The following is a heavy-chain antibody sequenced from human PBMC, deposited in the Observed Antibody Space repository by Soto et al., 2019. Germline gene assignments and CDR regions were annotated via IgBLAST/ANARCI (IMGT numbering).Heavy chain of an antibody. CDR1: GYTFTSYY. Sequence: ASVKVSCKASGYTFTSYYMHWVRQAPGQGLEWMGWINPNSGGTNYAQNFQDRVTMTRDTSTTTVYMELSSLRSEDTAVYYCARARDMDVWGQGNTVTVS. J-gene: IGHJ6*01. CDR3: ARARDMDV. CDR2: INPNSGGT. V-gene: IGHV1-46*01.